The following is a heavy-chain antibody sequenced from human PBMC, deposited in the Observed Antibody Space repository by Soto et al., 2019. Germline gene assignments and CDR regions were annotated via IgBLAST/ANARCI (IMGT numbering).Heavy chain of an antibody. D-gene: IGHD3-16*02. CDR3: ARDSLVLSDYIWGSYRSSPFDY. J-gene: IGHJ4*02. CDR1: GFTFSSYW. Sequence: GGSLRLSCAASGFTFSSYWMSWVRQAPGKGLEWVANIKQDGSEKYYVDSVKGRFTISRDNAKNSLYLQMNSLRAEDTAVYYCARDSLVLSDYIWGSYRSSPFDYWGQGTLVPVSS. CDR2: IKQDGSEK. V-gene: IGHV3-7*01.